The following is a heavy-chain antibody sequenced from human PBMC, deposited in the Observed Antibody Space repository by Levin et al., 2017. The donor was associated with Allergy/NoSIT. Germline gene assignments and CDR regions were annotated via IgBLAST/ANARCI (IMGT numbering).Heavy chain of an antibody. V-gene: IGHV3-9*01. Sequence: QPGGSLRLSCIGSEFSFDDYAMHWVRQAPGKGPEWVSGISWNSGIIGYGDPVKGRFTISRDNAKNSLYLQMNSLRAEDTALYYCAKGYCSGVSCYIGYWGQGTLVTVSS. D-gene: IGHD2-15*01. CDR2: ISWNSGII. J-gene: IGHJ4*02. CDR1: EFSFDDYA. CDR3: AKGYCSGVSCYIGY.